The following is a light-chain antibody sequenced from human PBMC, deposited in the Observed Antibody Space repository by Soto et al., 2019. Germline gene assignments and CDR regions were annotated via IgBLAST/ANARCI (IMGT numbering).Light chain of an antibody. J-gene: IGLJ2*01. V-gene: IGLV1-40*01. CDR3: QSYDSSLSGFVV. CDR1: SSNIGTTYD. CDR2: GNT. Sequence: QSVLTQPPSVSGAPGQRVTISCTGSSSNIGTTYDVHWYQQLPGAAPKLLIYGNTDRPSGVPDRFSGSKSGTSASLAITGLQAEDEAESYCQSYDSSLSGFVVFGGGTKLTVL.